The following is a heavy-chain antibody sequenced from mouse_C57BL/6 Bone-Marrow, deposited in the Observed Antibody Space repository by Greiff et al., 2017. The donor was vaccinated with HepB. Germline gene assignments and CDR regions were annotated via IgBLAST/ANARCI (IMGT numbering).Heavy chain of an antibody. D-gene: IGHD1-1*01. CDR2: IYPRDGST. V-gene: IGHV1-78*01. J-gene: IGHJ3*01. CDR3: ASPGGSSYVRFAY. CDR1: GYTFTDHT. Sequence: VHLVESDAELVKPGASVKISCKVSGYTFTDHTIHWMKQRPEQGLEWIGYIYPRDGSTKYNEKFKGKATLTADKSSSTAYMQLNSLTSEDSAVYCCASPGGSSYVRFAYWGQGTLVTVSA.